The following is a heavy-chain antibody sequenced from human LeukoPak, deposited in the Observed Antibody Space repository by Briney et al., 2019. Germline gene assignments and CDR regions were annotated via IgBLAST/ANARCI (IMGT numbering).Heavy chain of an antibody. D-gene: IGHD3-16*01. Sequence: GGSLRLYCAASGFTFSSYWMYWVRQDPGKGLVWVSRINTDGSSTNYADSVKGRFTISRDNAKNTLYLQMNSLRAEDTAVYYCARDGVSHEQFDYWGQGTLVTVSP. V-gene: IGHV3-74*01. CDR2: INTDGSST. CDR1: GFTFSSYW. J-gene: IGHJ4*02. CDR3: ARDGVSHEQFDY.